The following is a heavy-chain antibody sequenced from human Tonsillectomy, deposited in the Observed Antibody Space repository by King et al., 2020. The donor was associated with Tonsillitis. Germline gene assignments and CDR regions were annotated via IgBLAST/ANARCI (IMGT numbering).Heavy chain of an antibody. D-gene: IGHD6-13*01. CDR3: ARRLGSWSQGDNWFDP. V-gene: IGHV4-39*02. CDR2: IYYTGNT. Sequence: LQLQESGPGLVKPSETLSLTCTVSDGSISSGSYYWGWIRQPPGKGLEWIGNIYYTGNTYYNPSLKSRVTISVDTSKNHFSLNLSSVTAADTAVYYCARRLGSWSQGDNWFDPWGQGTLVTVSS. CDR1: DGSISSGSYY. J-gene: IGHJ5*02.